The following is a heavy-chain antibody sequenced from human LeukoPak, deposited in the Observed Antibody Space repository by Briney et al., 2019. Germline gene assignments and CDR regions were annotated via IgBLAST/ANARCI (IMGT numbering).Heavy chain of an antibody. CDR1: GFTFSNYL. J-gene: IGHJ4*02. Sequence: GGSLRLSCAASGFTFSNYLMHWVRQAPGKGLVWVSRINSDGSSTTYADSVKGRFTISRDNSKNTLYLQMNSLRAEDTAVYYCVQSSPTIDYWGQGTLVTVSS. CDR3: VQSSPTIDY. D-gene: IGHD5-12*01. V-gene: IGHV3-74*01. CDR2: INSDGSST.